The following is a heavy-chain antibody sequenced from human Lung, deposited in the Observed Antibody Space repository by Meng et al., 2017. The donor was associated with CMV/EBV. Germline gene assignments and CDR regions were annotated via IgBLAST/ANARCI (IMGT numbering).Heavy chain of an antibody. Sequence: SVXVSXXTFGYTFTGYYIHWVRQAPGPGLEWMGWINPNSGDTTYAQNFQGRVTMTRDTSITTAYMELSRLRSDDTAVYYCARLDDYGDTSKCDVGGQGTXVTVSS. J-gene: IGHJ6*02. CDR3: ARLDDYGDTSKCDV. D-gene: IGHD4-17*01. V-gene: IGHV1-2*02. CDR2: INPNSGDT. CDR1: GYTFTGYY.